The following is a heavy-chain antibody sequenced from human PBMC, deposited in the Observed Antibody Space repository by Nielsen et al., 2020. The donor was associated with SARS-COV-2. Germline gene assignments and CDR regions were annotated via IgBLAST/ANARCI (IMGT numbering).Heavy chain of an antibody. V-gene: IGHV3-7*03. D-gene: IGHD3-3*01. CDR3: ARGRLRFLEWLTHFDY. CDR1: GFTFSSYW. J-gene: IGHJ4*02. Sequence: GESLKISCAASGFTFSSYWMSWVRQAPGKGLEWAANIKQDGSEKYYVDSVKGRFTISRDNAKNSLYLQMNSLRAEDTAVYYCARGRLRFLEWLTHFDYWGQGTLVTVSS. CDR2: IKQDGSEK.